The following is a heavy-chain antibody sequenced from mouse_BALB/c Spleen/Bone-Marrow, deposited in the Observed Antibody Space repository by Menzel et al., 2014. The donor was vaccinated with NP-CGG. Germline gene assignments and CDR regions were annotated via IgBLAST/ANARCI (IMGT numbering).Heavy chain of an antibody. CDR3: ARRIYYAMGY. CDR2: LNPGSGGT. D-gene: IGHD2-1*01. V-gene: IGHV1-54*01. CDR1: GYAFTNYL. Sequence: VQGVESGAELVRPGTSVKVSCKASGYAFTNYLIEWVKQRPGQGLEWIGVLNPGSGGTNYNEKFKGKATLTAEKSSSTAYMQLSSLTSDDSAVYFCARRIYYAMGYWGQGTTLTVSS. J-gene: IGHJ2*01.